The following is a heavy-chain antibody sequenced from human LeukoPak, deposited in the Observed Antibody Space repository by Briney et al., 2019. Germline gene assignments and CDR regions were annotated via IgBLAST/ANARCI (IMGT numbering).Heavy chain of an antibody. V-gene: IGHV3-23*01. J-gene: IGHJ4*02. CDR1: GFTFSSYA. Sequence: GGSLRLSCAASGFTFSSYAMSWVRQAPGKGLEWVSAISGSGGSTYYADSVKGRFTISRDNSKSTLYLQMNSLRAEDTAVYYCAKDIRIVGATSADPDYWGQGTLVTVSS. D-gene: IGHD1-26*01. CDR3: AKDIRIVGATSADPDY. CDR2: ISGSGGST.